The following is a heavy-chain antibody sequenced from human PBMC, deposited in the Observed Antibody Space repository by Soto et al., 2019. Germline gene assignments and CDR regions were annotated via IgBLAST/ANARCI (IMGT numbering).Heavy chain of an antibody. Sequence: ESGGGLVQPGGSLRLSCAASGFTFSSYAMSWVRQAPGKGLEWVSAISGSGGSTYYADSVKGRFTISRDNSKNTLYLQMNSLRAEDTAVYYCAKDLHYYDSSGYSEIDAFDIWGQGTMVTVSS. CDR2: ISGSGGST. CDR1: GFTFSSYA. CDR3: AKDLHYYDSSGYSEIDAFDI. V-gene: IGHV3-23*01. D-gene: IGHD3-22*01. J-gene: IGHJ3*02.